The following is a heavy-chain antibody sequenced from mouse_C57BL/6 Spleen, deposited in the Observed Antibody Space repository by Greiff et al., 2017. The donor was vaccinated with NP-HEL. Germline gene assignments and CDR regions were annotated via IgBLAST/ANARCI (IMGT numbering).Heavy chain of an antibody. CDR2: IHPNSGST. CDR3: ARVRGTVEDDY. V-gene: IGHV1-64*01. J-gene: IGHJ2*01. CDR1: GYTFTSYW. Sequence: VQLQQSGAELVKPGASVKLSCKASGYTFTSYWMHWVKQRPGQGLEWIGMIHPNSGSTNYNEKFKSKATLTVDKSSSTAYMQLSSLTSEDSAVYYCARVRGTVEDDYWGQGTTLTVSS. D-gene: IGHD1-1*01.